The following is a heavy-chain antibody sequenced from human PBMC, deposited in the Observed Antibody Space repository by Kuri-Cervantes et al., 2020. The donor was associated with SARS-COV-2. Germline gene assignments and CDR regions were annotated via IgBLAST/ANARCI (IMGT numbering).Heavy chain of an antibody. J-gene: IGHJ4*02. Sequence: GESLKISCAASGFTFSSYAMHWVRQAPGKGLEWVTVISYDGNNKYYADSVKGRFTISRDNSKNTLYLQMNSLRAEDTAVYYCARDGYFDWLFQGDYFDYWGQGTLVTVSS. V-gene: IGHV3-30*14. CDR3: ARDGYFDWLFQGDYFDY. D-gene: IGHD3-9*01. CDR1: GFTFSSYA. CDR2: ISYDGNNK.